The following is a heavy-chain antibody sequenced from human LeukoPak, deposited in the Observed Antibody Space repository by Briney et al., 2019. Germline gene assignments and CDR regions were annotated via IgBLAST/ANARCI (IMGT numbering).Heavy chain of an antibody. CDR1: GFTFSSYG. CDR2: ISYDGSNK. Sequence: GGSLRLSCAASGFTFSSYGMHWVRQAPDKGLEWVAVISYDGSNKYYADSVKGRFTISRDNSENTLYLQMNSLRAEDTAVYYGAKDQDSYGYDYWGQGTLVTVSS. V-gene: IGHV3-30*18. D-gene: IGHD5-18*01. J-gene: IGHJ4*02. CDR3: AKDQDSYGYDY.